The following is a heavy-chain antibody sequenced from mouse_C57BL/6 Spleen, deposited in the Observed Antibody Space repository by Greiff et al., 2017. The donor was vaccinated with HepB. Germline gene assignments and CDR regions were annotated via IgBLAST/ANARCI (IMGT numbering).Heavy chain of an antibody. J-gene: IGHJ3*01. V-gene: IGHV1-26*01. Sequence: VQLQQSGPELVKPGASVKISCKASGYTFTDYYMNWVKQSHGKSLEWIGDINPNNGGTSYNQKFKGKATLTVDKSSSTAYMELRSLTSEDSAVYYCARGETGAYWGQGTLVTVSA. CDR2: INPNNGGT. CDR3: ARGETGAY. D-gene: IGHD4-1*01. CDR1: GYTFTDYY.